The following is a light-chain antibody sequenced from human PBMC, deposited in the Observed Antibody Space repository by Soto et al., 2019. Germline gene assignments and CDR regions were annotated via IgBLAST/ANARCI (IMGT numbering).Light chain of an antibody. Sequence: QSALTQPASVSGSPGQSITISCTGSSSDVGSYNLVSWYQQHPGKAPKLMVYESGKRPSGVSDRFFGSKSGNTASLTISGLQAEDEADYYCRSLARGTTLVFGGGTKLPVL. J-gene: IGLJ3*02. V-gene: IGLV2-23*01. CDR3: RSLARGTTLV. CDR2: ESG. CDR1: SSDVGSYNL.